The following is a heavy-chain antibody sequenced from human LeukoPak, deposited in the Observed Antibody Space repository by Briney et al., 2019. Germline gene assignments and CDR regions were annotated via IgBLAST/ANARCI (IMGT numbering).Heavy chain of an antibody. J-gene: IGHJ4*02. CDR3: AKDPSQISSWYLDY. CDR2: ISSSSTI. CDR1: GFTFSSYS. Sequence: PGGSLRLSCAASGFTFSSYSMNWVRQAPGKGLEWVSYISSSSTIYYADSVKGRFTISRDNSKNSLYLQMNSLRADDTAVYYCAKDPSQISSWYLDYWGQGTLVTVSS. V-gene: IGHV3-48*01. D-gene: IGHD6-13*01.